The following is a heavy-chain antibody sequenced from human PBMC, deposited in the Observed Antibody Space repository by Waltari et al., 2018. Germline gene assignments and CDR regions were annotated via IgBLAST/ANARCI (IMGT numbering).Heavy chain of an antibody. D-gene: IGHD3-3*01. J-gene: IGHJ5*02. Sequence: EVHLLESGGGLVQPGESLRLSCAVSGFPLNDFPMTWVRRISGKVLEWVSSIRNSGDTPFYADSVRGRFTISKDISKNTLFLDMIGLRGEDTATYYCAKSSFNYDFVMATWGQGALVTVSS. V-gene: IGHV3-23*01. CDR2: IRNSGDTP. CDR1: GFPLNDFP. CDR3: AKSSFNYDFVMAT.